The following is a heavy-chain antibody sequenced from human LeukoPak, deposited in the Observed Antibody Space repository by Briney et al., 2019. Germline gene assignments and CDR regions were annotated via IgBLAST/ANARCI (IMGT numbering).Heavy chain of an antibody. CDR1: GYTFTSYG. J-gene: IGHJ4*02. V-gene: IGHV1-18*01. D-gene: IGHD3-9*01. CDR2: ISAYNGNT. CDR3: ARDRFGVLRYFDWLLILDY. Sequence: GASVKVSCKASGYTFTSYGISWVRQAAGQGLEWRGWISAYNGNTNYAQKLQGRVTMTTDTSTSTAYMELRSLRSDDTAVYYCARDRFGVLRYFDWLLILDYWGQGTLVTVSS.